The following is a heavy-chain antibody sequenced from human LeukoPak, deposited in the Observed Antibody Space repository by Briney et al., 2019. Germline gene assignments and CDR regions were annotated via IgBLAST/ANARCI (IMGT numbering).Heavy chain of an antibody. V-gene: IGHV3-23*01. CDR3: AKVLPSTSSPDP. CDR2: ISISGGTT. Sequence: GGSLRLSCAASGFTFSTFDMTWVRQAPGKGLEWVSGISISGGTTYYADSVKGRFSISRDNSKNTMYLQMNSLRAEDTAVYYCAKVLPSTSSPDPWGQGTLVTVSS. J-gene: IGHJ5*02. CDR1: GFTFSTFD. D-gene: IGHD6-6*01.